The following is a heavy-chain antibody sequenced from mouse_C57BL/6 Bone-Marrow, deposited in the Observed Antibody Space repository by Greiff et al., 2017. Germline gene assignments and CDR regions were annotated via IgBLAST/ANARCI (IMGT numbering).Heavy chain of an antibody. V-gene: IGHV14-4*01. Sequence: VQLKESGAELVRPGASVKLSCTASGFNIKDDYMHWVKRRPEQGLEWIGWIDPENGDTEYASKFQGKATITADTSSNTAYLQLSSLTSEDTAVYYCTHYGSSPAWFAYWGQGTLVTVSA. D-gene: IGHD1-1*01. CDR1: GFNIKDDY. CDR2: IDPENGDT. CDR3: THYGSSPAWFAY. J-gene: IGHJ3*01.